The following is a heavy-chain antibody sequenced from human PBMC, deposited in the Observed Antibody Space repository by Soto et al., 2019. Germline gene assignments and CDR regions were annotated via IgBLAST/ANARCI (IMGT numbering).Heavy chain of an antibody. D-gene: IGHD3-10*01. CDR2: IIPIFGTA. Sequence: QVQLVQSGAEVKKPGSSVKVFCKASGGTFSSYAISWVRQAPGQGLEWMGGIIPIFGTANYAQKFQGRVTITADESTSTAYMELSSLRSEDTAVYYCARAPLRTMAYYFDYWGQGTLVTVSS. CDR3: ARAPLRTMAYYFDY. V-gene: IGHV1-69*01. J-gene: IGHJ4*02. CDR1: GGTFSSYA.